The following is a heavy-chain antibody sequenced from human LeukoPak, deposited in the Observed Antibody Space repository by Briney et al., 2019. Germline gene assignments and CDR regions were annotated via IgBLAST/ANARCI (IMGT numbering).Heavy chain of an antibody. D-gene: IGHD6-25*01. CDR3: ARFAAGGSYYYYMDV. V-gene: IGHV3-48*01. J-gene: IGHJ6*03. CDR2: IGTSSTTI. CDR1: GFTFSSYT. Sequence: GGSLRLSCAASGFTFSSYTMNWVRQPPGKGLEWVSNIGTSSTTIYYADSVKGRFTTSRDNAKNSLYLQMNSLRADDTAVYYCARFAAGGSYYYYMDVWGKGTTVTVSS.